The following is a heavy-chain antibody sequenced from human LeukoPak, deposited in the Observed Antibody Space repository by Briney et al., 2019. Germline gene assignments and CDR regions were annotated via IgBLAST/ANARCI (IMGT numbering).Heavy chain of an antibody. D-gene: IGHD2-15*01. CDR2: IYYSGST. CDR1: GGSISSGDYY. V-gene: IGHV4-30-4*01. J-gene: IGHJ6*02. Sequence: PSETLSLTCTVFGGSISSGDYYWSWIRQPPGKGLEWIGYIYYSGSTYYNPSLKSRVTISVDTSKNQFSLKLSSVTAADTAVYYCARTELLPNYYYYYGMDVWGQGTTVTVSS. CDR3: ARTELLPNYYYYYGMDV.